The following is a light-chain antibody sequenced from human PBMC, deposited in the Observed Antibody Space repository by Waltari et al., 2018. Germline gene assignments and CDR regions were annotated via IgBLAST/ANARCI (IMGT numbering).Light chain of an antibody. CDR3: QQRSNWPPWT. V-gene: IGKV3-11*01. Sequence: EIVLTQSPATLSLSPGERATLSCRASQSVSSYLAWSQQKPGQAPRLLIYDASNRATGIPARFSGSVSGTDFTLTISSLEPEDFAVYYCQQRSNWPPWTFGQGTKVEIK. CDR1: QSVSSY. CDR2: DAS. J-gene: IGKJ1*01.